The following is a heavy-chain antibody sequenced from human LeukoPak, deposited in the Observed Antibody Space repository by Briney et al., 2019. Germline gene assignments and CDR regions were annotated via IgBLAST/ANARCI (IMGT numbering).Heavy chain of an antibody. J-gene: IGHJ4*02. CDR3: AKRGVVIRVILVGFHKQAYYFDS. Sequence: GGSLRLSCAASGFTLSRYAMHWVRQAPGKGPEWVAVISYDGSIKYYADSVKGRFTISRDNAKNTLYLQMNSLRAEDTAVYFCAKRGVVIRVILVGFHKQAYYFDSWGQGALVTVSS. V-gene: IGHV3-30*18. CDR2: ISYDGSIK. CDR1: GFTLSRYA. D-gene: IGHD3-10*01.